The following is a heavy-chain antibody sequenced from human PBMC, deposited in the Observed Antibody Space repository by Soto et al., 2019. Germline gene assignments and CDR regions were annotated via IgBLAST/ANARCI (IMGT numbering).Heavy chain of an antibody. D-gene: IGHD3-10*01. V-gene: IGHV4-31*03. CDR1: GGSISSGGYY. CDR3: ARVPRITMVRGVAHNWFDP. J-gene: IGHJ5*02. Sequence: LSLTCTVSGGSISSGGYYWSWIRQHPGKGLEWIGYIYYSGGTYYNPSLKSRVTISVDTSKNQFSLKLSSVTAADTAVYYCARVPRITMVRGVAHNWFDPWGQGTLVTVSS. CDR2: IYYSGGT.